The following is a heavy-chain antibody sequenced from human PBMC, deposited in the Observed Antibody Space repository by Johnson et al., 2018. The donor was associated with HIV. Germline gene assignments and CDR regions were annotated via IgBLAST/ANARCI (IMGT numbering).Heavy chain of an antibody. CDR1: GFSFTNAW. J-gene: IGHJ3*02. CDR2: ITGKTDGGTT. CDR3: STSVAIFGVVILDGFDI. V-gene: IGHV3-15*01. Sequence: EVQLVESGGGLVKPGGSLRLSCAASGFSFTNAWMSWVRQAPGKGLEWVGRITGKTDGGTTDYAAPVKGRFTISRDDSKTTLYLQMNSLKTEDTAVYYCSTSVAIFGVVILDGFDIWGQGTMVTVSS. D-gene: IGHD3-3*01.